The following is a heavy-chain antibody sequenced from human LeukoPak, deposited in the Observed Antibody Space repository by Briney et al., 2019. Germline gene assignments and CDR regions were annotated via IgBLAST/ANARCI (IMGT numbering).Heavy chain of an antibody. CDR3: AREEYAFNSYLDF. CDR2: IYYNGNT. V-gene: IGHV4-39*07. CDR1: GASVTSTGYC. Sequence: SETLSLTCNVSGASVTSTGYCWAWLRQPPGKGLEWIGSIYYNGNTYYNPPLRSRVTLSLDTPNSNYQFSLTLTSVTAADTAVYYCAREEYAFNSYLDFWGKGTTVTVSS. D-gene: IGHD2-2*01. J-gene: IGHJ6*03.